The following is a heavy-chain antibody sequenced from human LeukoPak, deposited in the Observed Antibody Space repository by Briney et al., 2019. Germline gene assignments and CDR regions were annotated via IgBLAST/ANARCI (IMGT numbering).Heavy chain of an antibody. CDR3: ARGAAAAGTGPLDI. J-gene: IGHJ3*02. CDR2: IIPIFGTA. Sequence: SVEVSCKASGGTFSSYAISWVRQAPGQGLEWMGGIIPIFGTANYAQKFQGRVTITADESTSTAYMELSSLRSEDTAVYYCARGAAAAGTGPLDIWGQGTMVTVSS. V-gene: IGHV1-69*01. D-gene: IGHD6-13*01. CDR1: GGTFSSYA.